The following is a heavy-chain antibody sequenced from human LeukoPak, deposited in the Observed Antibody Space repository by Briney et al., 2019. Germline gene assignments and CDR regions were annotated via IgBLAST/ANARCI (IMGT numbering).Heavy chain of an antibody. CDR3: ARRRLEILWGSYRYPPYYFDY. CDR2: INHSGST. D-gene: IGHD3-16*02. Sequence: SETLSLTCAFYGGSFSGYYWSWIRQPPGKGLEWIGEINHSGSTNYSPSLKSRVTISVDTSKNQFSLKLSSVTAADTAVYYCARRRLEILWGSYRYPPYYFDYWGQGTLVTVS. V-gene: IGHV4-34*01. CDR1: GGSFSGYY. J-gene: IGHJ4*02.